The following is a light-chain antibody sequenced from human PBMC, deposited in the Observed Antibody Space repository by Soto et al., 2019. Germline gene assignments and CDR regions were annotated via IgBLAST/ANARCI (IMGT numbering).Light chain of an antibody. Sequence: QSALTQPASVSGSPGQSITISCTGTSSDVGGYRYVSWYQQYPGKAPKLMIYDVSSRPSGVSSRFSGSKSGNTASLTISGLQAEDEADYYCSSDTSSSTLVVFGGGTKLTVL. CDR3: SSDTSSSTLVV. V-gene: IGLV2-14*01. CDR1: SSDVGGYRY. CDR2: DVS. J-gene: IGLJ2*01.